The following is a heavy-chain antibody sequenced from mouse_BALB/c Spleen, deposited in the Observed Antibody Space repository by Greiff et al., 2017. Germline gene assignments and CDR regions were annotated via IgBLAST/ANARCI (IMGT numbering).Heavy chain of an antibody. D-gene: IGHD1-1*01. CDR3: ARHYGSSYWFAY. J-gene: IGHJ3*01. Sequence: EVQLVESGGGLVKLGGSLKLSCAASGFTFSSYYMSWVRQTPEKRLELVAAINSNGGSTYYPDTVKGRFTISRDNAKNTLYLQMSSLKSEDTALYYCARHYGSSYWFAYWGQGTLVTVSA. CDR1: GFTFSSYY. V-gene: IGHV5-6-2*01. CDR2: INSNGGST.